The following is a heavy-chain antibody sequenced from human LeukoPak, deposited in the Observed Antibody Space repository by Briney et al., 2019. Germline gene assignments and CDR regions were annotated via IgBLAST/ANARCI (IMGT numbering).Heavy chain of an antibody. Sequence: ASVKVSCKASGYTFTGYYVQWVRQAPGQGLEWMGWINPNSGGTNYAQKFQGRVTMTRDTSISTAYMELSRLRSDDTAVYYCARIPYGDYTDYFDYWGQGTLVTVSS. J-gene: IGHJ4*02. CDR1: GYTFTGYY. V-gene: IGHV1-2*02. CDR2: INPNSGGT. CDR3: ARIPYGDYTDYFDY. D-gene: IGHD4-17*01.